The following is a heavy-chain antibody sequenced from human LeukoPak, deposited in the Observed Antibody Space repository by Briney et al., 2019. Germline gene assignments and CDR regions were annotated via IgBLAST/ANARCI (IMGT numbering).Heavy chain of an antibody. CDR1: GGSISSYY. Sequence: SETLSLTCTVSGGSISSYYWSWIRQPAGKGLEWIGRVYTSGRTNYIPSLKSRVTISLDTSNKQFSLKLSSVTAADTAVYYCARGSNWNSYDYWGQGTLVTVSS. V-gene: IGHV4-4*07. CDR3: ARGSNWNSYDY. J-gene: IGHJ4*02. D-gene: IGHD1-1*01. CDR2: VYTSGRT.